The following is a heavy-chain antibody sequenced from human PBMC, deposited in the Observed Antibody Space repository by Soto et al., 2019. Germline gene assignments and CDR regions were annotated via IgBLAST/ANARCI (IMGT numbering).Heavy chain of an antibody. CDR2: IIPIFGTA. V-gene: IGHV1-69*12. CDR3: ARGHPRWLRLWYFDL. CDR1: GGTFSSYT. D-gene: IGHD5-12*01. Sequence: QVQLVQSGAEVKKPGSSVTVSCKASGGTFSSYTISWVRQAPGRGLEWMGGIIPIFGTANYAQRFQGRVTTTADEATSKAYMEFSSLRSDDTAVYYGARGHPRWLRLWYFDLWGRGTLVTVSS. J-gene: IGHJ2*01.